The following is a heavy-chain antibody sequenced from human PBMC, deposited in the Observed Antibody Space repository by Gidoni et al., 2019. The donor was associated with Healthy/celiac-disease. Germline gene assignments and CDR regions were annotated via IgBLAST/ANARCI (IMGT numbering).Heavy chain of an antibody. Sequence: VQLVASGGGLVKPGGSLRLSCAASGSTFISYSMNWVRQAPGKGLEWVSSISSSSSYIYYADSVKGRFTISRDNAKNSLYLQMSSLRAEDTAGYYCAGLWGGQEAGLWGQGTLVTVSS. D-gene: IGHD3-16*01. J-gene: IGHJ4*02. CDR3: AGLWGGQEAGL. CDR1: GSTFISYS. CDR2: ISSSSSYI. V-gene: IGHV3-21*01.